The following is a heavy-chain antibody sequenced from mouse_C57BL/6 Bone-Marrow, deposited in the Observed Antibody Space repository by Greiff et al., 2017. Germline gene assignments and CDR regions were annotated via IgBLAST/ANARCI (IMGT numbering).Heavy chain of an antibody. J-gene: IGHJ2*01. D-gene: IGHD1-1*01. V-gene: IGHV5-6*02. CDR2: ISSGGSYT. CDR1: GFTFSSYG. Sequence: EVKLMESGGDLVKPGGSLKLSCAASGFTFSSYGMSWVRQTPDKRLEWVATISSGGSYTYYPDSVKGRFTISRDNAKNTLYLQMSSLKSEDTAMYYCARRDYGSRGYFDYWGQGTTLTVSS. CDR3: ARRDYGSRGYFDY.